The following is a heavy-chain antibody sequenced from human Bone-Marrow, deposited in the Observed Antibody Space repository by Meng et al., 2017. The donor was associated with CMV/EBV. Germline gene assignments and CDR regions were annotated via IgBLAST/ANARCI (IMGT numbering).Heavy chain of an antibody. CDR1: GYNFTAYD. D-gene: IGHD1-1*01. CDR2: ISDYSVDT. CDR3: ARGGRDDEFDY. J-gene: IGHJ4*02. V-gene: IGHV1-18*01. Sequence: SCKTSGYNFTAYDINWVRQAPGQGLEWMGMISDYSVDTKSAQKFQDRVTLTPDTSTRTAYMEVRSLRSDDTAVYYCARGGRDDEFDYWGQGTLVTVSS.